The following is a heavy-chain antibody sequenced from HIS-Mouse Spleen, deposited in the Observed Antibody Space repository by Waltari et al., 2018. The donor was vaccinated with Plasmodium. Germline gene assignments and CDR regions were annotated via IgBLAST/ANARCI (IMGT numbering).Heavy chain of an antibody. CDR3: AKGHGPGLYYYGMDV. V-gene: IGHV3-30*18. Sequence: QVQLVESGGGVVQPGRSLRLSCAASGFTFSSYGMHWVRQAPGKGLGWVAVIAYDGSNKYYADSVKGRFTSSRDNSKNTLYLQMNSLRAEDTAVYYCAKGHGPGLYYYGMDVWGQGTTVTVSS. J-gene: IGHJ6*02. CDR2: IAYDGSNK. CDR1: GFTFSSYG.